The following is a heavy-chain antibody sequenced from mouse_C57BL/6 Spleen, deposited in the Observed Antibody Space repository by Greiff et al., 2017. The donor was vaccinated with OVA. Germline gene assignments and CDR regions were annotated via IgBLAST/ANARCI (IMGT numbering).Heavy chain of an antibody. D-gene: IGHD1-1*01. CDR2: ISSGSSTI. CDR3: ARKDYGSSSYYAMDY. V-gene: IGHV5-17*01. J-gene: IGHJ4*01. Sequence: EVKLVESGGGLVKPGGSLKLSCAASGFTFSDYGMHWVRQAPEKGLEWVAYISSGSSTIYYADTVKGRFTISRDNANNTLFLQMTSLRSEDTAMYYCARKDYGSSSYYAMDYWGQGTSVTVSS. CDR1: GFTFSDYG.